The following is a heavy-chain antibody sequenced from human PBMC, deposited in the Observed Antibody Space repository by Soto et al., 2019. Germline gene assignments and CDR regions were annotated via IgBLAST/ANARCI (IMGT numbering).Heavy chain of an antibody. CDR1: GFTFSNHI. J-gene: IGHJ4*02. Sequence: GGSLRLSCAVSGFTFSNHIMHWVRQAPGKGLEWVALISSDGSNRYYADSVKGRFTTSRDNAKNTMYLQMNSLRVEDTAVYYCARWLGPYDSGTPGLDYWGQGTLVTVSS. CDR2: ISSDGSNR. V-gene: IGHV3-33*05. CDR3: ARWLGPYDSGTPGLDY. D-gene: IGHD1-26*01.